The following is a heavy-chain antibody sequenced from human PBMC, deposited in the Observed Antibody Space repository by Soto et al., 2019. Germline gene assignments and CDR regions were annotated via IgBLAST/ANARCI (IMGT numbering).Heavy chain of an antibody. D-gene: IGHD5-12*01. J-gene: IGHJ4*02. V-gene: IGHV1-69*13. CDR2: IIPIFGTA. Sequence: GASVKVSCKASGGTFSSYAISWVRRAPGQGLEWMGGIIPIFGTANYAQKFQGRVTITADESTSTAYMELSSLRSEDTAVYYCARPVEMATISRSYFFYWGQGTLVTVSS. CDR3: ARPVEMATISRSYFFY. CDR1: GGTFSSYA.